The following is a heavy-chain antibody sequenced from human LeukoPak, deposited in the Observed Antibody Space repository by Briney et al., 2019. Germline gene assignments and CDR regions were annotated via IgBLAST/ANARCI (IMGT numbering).Heavy chain of an antibody. CDR3: AKDRQLDWFDP. CDR1: GFTFSSYA. D-gene: IGHD6-19*01. J-gene: IGHJ5*02. Sequence: GGSLRLSCAASGFTFSSYAMSWVRQAPGKGLEWVSTISGSGGSTYYADPVKGRVTISRDNSKNTLYLQMNSLRAEDTAVYYCAKDRQLDWFDPWGQGTLATVSS. V-gene: IGHV3-23*01. CDR2: ISGSGGST.